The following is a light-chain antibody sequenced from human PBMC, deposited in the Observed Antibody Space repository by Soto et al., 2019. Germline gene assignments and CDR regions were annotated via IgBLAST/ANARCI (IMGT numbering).Light chain of an antibody. Sequence: DIQMTQSPSSLSVSVGDRVTITCQASQDISNYLNWYQQKLGKAPKLLIYDASNLATGVPSRFSGSGSGTDFTFTISSLQPEDIATYYCQQYSHLITFGQGTRLEIK. J-gene: IGKJ5*01. CDR1: QDISNY. CDR2: DAS. V-gene: IGKV1-33*01. CDR3: QQYSHLIT.